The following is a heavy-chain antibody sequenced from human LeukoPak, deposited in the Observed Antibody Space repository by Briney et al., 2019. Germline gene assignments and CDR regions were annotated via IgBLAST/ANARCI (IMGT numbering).Heavy chain of an antibody. D-gene: IGHD6-19*01. Sequence: ASVKVSCKASGYTFTSYDINWVRQATGQGLEWMGWMNPNSGNTGYAQKFQGRVTITRNTSISTAYMELSSLRSEDTAVYYCARDRYSSGWYVGAFDIWGQGTMVTVSS. CDR3: ARDRYSSGWYVGAFDI. CDR2: MNPNSGNT. CDR1: GYTFTSYD. J-gene: IGHJ3*02. V-gene: IGHV1-8*03.